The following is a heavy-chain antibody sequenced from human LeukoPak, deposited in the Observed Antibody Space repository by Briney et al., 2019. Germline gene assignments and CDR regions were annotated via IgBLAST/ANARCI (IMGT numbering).Heavy chain of an antibody. V-gene: IGHV3-48*03. CDR2: ISSSGSNI. J-gene: IGHJ4*02. D-gene: IGHD4-11*01. CDR3: AAMTSVTTGDY. CDR1: GFTFSSYE. Sequence: GGSLRLSCAASGFTFSSYEMNWVRQAPGKGLEWVSYISSSGSNIYYADSVKGRFTISRDNSKNTLYLQMNSLRAEDTAVYYCAAMTSVTTGDYWGQGTLVTVSS.